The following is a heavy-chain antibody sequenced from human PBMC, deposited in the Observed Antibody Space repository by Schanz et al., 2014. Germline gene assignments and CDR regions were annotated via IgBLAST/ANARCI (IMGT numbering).Heavy chain of an antibody. CDR3: AKDGRLPYYGTGSDFDY. V-gene: IGHV3-23*04. CDR2: ITGSGAT. D-gene: IGHD3-22*01. J-gene: IGHJ4*02. Sequence: EVQLVESGGGLVQPGGSLRLSCAASGFTFRVFAMNWVRQAPGKGLEWVSIITGSGATYYADSVKGRFTISRDNLKNTVYLQMNSLRAGDTAVYYCAKDGRLPYYGTGSDFDYCGQGTLVAVSS. CDR1: GFTFRVFA.